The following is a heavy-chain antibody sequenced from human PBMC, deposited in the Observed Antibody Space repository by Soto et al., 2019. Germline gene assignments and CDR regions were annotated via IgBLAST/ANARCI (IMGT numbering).Heavy chain of an antibody. CDR3: ARRAETNGWNGFGADKYYFDF. V-gene: IGHV1-8*01. D-gene: IGHD1-1*01. CDR1: GYTFTSYD. J-gene: IGHJ4*02. Sequence: QVQLVQSGAEVRKPGASVKVSCEASGYTFTSYDIYWVRQATGQGIEWMGWQNPNTGNSGYAQKFQGRITVTSDTSINTVHMELSSLRSEDTAVYYCARRAETNGWNGFGADKYYFDFWGQGTLVTVSS. CDR2: QNPNTGNS.